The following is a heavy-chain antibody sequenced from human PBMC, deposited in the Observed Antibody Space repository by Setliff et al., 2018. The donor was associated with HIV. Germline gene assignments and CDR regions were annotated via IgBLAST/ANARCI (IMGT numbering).Heavy chain of an antibody. CDR3: ARWSCGRATCYDSPYNWFDP. V-gene: IGHV1-18*01. J-gene: IGHJ5*02. CDR2: ISSYNGYT. Sequence: ASVKVSCKTSGYTFKTYGISWVRQAPGQGLEWMGWISSYNGYTKYAQKVQDRVTMTKDTSTSTAYMELRSLRSDDTAVYYCARWSCGRATCYDSPYNWFDPWGQGTLVTVSS. D-gene: IGHD2-2*01. CDR1: GYTFKTYG.